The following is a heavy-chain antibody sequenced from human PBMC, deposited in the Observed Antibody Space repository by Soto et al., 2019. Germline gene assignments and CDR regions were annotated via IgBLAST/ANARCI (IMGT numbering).Heavy chain of an antibody. D-gene: IGHD3-10*01. CDR3: ARHDITMVRGVTIGWFDP. CDR2: IYYSGST. V-gene: IGHV4-39*01. J-gene: IGHJ5*02. CDR1: GGSISSSSYY. Sequence: SEILSLTCTVSGGSISSSSYYWGWIRQPPGKGLEWIGSIYYSGSTYYNPSLKSRVTISVDTSKNQFSLKLSSVTAADTAVYYCARHDITMVRGVTIGWFDPWGQGTLVNVSS.